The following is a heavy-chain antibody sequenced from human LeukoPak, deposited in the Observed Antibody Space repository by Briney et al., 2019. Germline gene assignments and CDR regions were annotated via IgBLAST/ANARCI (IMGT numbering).Heavy chain of an antibody. V-gene: IGHV5-51*01. CDR3: ARHMVYSGSYDCFDY. J-gene: IGHJ4*02. CDR1: GYSFTSYW. D-gene: IGHD1-26*01. CDR2: IYPGDSDT. Sequence: GESLKISCKGSGYSFTSYWIGWVRQMPGKGLEWMGIIYPGDSDTRYSPSFQGQVTISADKSISTAYLQWSSLKASDTAMYYCARHMVYSGSYDCFDYWGQGTLVTVSS.